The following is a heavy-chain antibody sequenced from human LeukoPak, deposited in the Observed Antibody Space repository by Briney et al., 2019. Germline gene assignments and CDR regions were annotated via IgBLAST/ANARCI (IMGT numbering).Heavy chain of an antibody. CDR3: ARERSSWPLFDY. Sequence: ASVKVSCKASGYSFTTFYIHWVRQAPGQGLEWMGWINPNSGGTNYAQKFQGRVTMTRDTSISTAYMELSRLRSDDTAVYYCARERSSWPLFDYWGQGTLVTVSS. CDR1: GYSFTTFY. CDR2: INPNSGGT. J-gene: IGHJ4*02. V-gene: IGHV1-2*02. D-gene: IGHD6-13*01.